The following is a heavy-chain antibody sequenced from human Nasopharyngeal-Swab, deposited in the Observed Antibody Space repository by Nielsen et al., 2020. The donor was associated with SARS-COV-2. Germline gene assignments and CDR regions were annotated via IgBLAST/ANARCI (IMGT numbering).Heavy chain of an antibody. CDR3: AKSKGMADAFDI. J-gene: IGHJ3*02. D-gene: IGHD5-24*01. Sequence: GGSLRLSCAASGFTFSSYAMSWVRQAPGKGLEWVSAISGSGGSTYYADSVKGRFTISRDNSKNTLYLQMNSLRAEDTDVYYCAKSKGMADAFDIWGQGTMVTVSS. CDR1: GFTFSSYA. CDR2: ISGSGGST. V-gene: IGHV3-23*01.